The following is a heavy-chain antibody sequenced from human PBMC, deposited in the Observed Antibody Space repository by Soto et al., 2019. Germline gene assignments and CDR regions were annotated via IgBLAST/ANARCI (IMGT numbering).Heavy chain of an antibody. J-gene: IGHJ6*02. CDR1: GSDFSSYG. D-gene: IGHD1-26*01. V-gene: IGHV3-33*01. CDR3: AREPVGPDYAMDV. CDR2: LGFDGGGR. Sequence: GGSLRLSCAASGSDFSSYGMHWVRQTPGKGLEWVAVLGFDGGGRYYADSVKGRFTISRDNSKKMLYLQMDSLRAEDTALYYCAREPVGPDYAMDVWGQGTTVTVSS.